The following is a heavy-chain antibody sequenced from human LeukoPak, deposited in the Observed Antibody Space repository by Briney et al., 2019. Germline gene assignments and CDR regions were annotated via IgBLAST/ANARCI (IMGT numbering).Heavy chain of an antibody. CDR3: ARDLDRPKRSRYFDY. CDR1: GFTFSSYS. V-gene: IGHV3-21*01. CDR2: ISSSSSYI. Sequence: GSLSLSCAASGFTFSSYSMNWVRQAPGKGLEWVSSISSSSSYIYYADSVKGRFTISRDNAKNSLYLQMNSLRAEDTAVYYCARDLDRPKRSRYFDYWGQGTLVTVSS. J-gene: IGHJ4*02. D-gene: IGHD6-25*01.